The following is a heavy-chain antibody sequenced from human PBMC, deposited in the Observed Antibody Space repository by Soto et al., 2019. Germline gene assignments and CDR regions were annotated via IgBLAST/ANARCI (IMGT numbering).Heavy chain of an antibody. D-gene: IGHD1-1*01. Sequence: ASVKVSCKASGYTFTGYDIHWVRQAPGQGLEWMGWINPNSGVTNYAQKFQGWVAMTRVTSISTAYMELSSLRSDDTAVYYCARASKSTTPDFDYWGQGTPVTVSS. CDR1: GYTFTGYD. J-gene: IGHJ4*02. CDR3: ARASKSTTPDFDY. CDR2: INPNSGVT. V-gene: IGHV1-2*04.